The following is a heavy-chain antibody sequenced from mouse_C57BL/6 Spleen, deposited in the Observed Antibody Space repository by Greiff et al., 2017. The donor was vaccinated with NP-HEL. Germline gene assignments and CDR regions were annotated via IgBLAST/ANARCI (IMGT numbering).Heavy chain of an antibody. J-gene: IGHJ2*01. CDR1: GFTFSDYY. D-gene: IGHD3-1*01. CDR2: INYDGSST. V-gene: IGHV5-16*01. Sequence: EVKVVESEGGLVQPGSSMKLSCTASGFTFSDYYMAWVRQVPEKGLEWVANINYDGSSTYYLDSLKSRFIISRDNAKNILYLQMSSLKSEDTATYYCARDSGLYFDYWGQGTTLTVSS. CDR3: ARDSGLYFDY.